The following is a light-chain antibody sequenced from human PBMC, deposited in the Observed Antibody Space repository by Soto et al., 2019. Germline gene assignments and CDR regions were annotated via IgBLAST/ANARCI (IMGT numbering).Light chain of an antibody. CDR1: QSISTW. J-gene: IGKJ1*01. CDR2: GAS. CDR3: QHYSTYPWT. Sequence: DIQMTQSPSTLSASVGDRVTITCRASQSISTWLTWYQQKPGKAPKVLSYGASSLESGVPSRFSGSGSGTEFTFTITSLQPGDSATYYCQHYSTYPWTFGQGTKVDIK. V-gene: IGKV1-5*01.